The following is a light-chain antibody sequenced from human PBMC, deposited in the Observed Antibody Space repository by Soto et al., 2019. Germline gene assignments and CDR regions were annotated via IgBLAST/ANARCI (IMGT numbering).Light chain of an antibody. CDR3: QAWDSTTARAV. V-gene: IGLV3-1*01. J-gene: IGLJ2*01. Sequence: SYELTQPPSVSVSPGQTASITCYGDKLGDRYICWYQQKPGQSPVLVIYQDSRRPSGIPERFSGSNSGNTATLTIGGTQAMDEADYYCQAWDSTTARAVFGGGTKVTVL. CDR1: KLGDRY. CDR2: QDS.